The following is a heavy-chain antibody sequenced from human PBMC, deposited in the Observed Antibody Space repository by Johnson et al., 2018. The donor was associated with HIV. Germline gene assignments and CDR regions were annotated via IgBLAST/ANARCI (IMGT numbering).Heavy chain of an antibody. CDR1: GFTFDDYG. CDR3: ARGALGDWVDAFDI. D-gene: IGHD3-16*01. V-gene: IGHV3-20*04. J-gene: IGHJ3*02. Sequence: VQLVEFGGGVVRPGGSLRLSCAASGFTFDDYGMSWVRQAPGKGLEWVSGINWNGGSIGYADSVTGRFTISRDNAKNSLYLQMNSLRAEDTAVFYCARGALGDWVDAFDIWGQGTMVTVSS. CDR2: INWNGGSI.